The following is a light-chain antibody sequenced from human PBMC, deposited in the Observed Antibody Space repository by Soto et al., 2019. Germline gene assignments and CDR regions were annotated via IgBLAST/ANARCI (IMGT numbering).Light chain of an antibody. Sequence: EVVMTQSPATLSVSPGERATLSRRASQSIGSTLAWYQQKPGQAPRLLLYGASTRATGVPARFSGSGSGTEFTLTISRLQSEDFAVYYCQQYNSWPPAAFGQGTRLEIK. V-gene: IGKV3-15*01. CDR1: QSIGST. CDR3: QQYNSWPPAA. CDR2: GAS. J-gene: IGKJ2*01.